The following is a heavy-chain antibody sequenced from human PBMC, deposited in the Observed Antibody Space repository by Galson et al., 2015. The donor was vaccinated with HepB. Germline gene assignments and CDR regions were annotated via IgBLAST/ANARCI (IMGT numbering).Heavy chain of an antibody. J-gene: IGHJ5*02. V-gene: IGHV5-10-1*01. D-gene: IGHD1-26*01. CDR1: GYSFTSYW. CDR3: ATDTGYSTNWFDP. Sequence: SGAEVKKPGESLRISCKGSGYSFTSYWINWVRQMPGKGLEWMGRIDPSDSYTNYSPSFQGHVTISADKSISTAYLQWSSLRASDTAMYYCATDTGYSTNWFDPWGQGTLVTVSS. CDR2: IDPSDSYT.